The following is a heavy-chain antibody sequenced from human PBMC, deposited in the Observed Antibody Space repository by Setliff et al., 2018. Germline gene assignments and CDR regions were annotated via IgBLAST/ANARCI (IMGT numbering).Heavy chain of an antibody. CDR3: VRELRVIVGVGIQGVFDI. Sequence: GESLKISCAASGFTFSTAWMNWVRQAPGKGLEWVSYISSSSTSIYSDSVKDRFTISRDNAKKSLYLQMDSLRAEDTAVYYCVRELRVIVGVGIQGVFDIWGQGTMVTVSS. J-gene: IGHJ3*02. V-gene: IGHV3-48*01. D-gene: IGHD3-22*01. CDR1: GFTFSTAW. CDR2: ISSSSTSI.